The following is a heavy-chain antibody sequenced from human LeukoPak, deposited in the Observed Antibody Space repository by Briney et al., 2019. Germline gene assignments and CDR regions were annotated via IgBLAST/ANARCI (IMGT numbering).Heavy chain of an antibody. CDR3: ARARNGDILTGYYGRDAFDI. CDR2: INAGNGNT. J-gene: IGHJ3*02. V-gene: IGHV1-3*01. CDR1: GYTFTSYA. D-gene: IGHD3-9*01. Sequence: ASVKVSCKASGYTFTSYAMHWVRQAPGQRLEWMGWINAGNGNTKYSQKFQGRVTITRDTSASTAYMELSSLRSEDTAVYYCARARNGDILTGYYGRDAFDIWGQGTMVTVSS.